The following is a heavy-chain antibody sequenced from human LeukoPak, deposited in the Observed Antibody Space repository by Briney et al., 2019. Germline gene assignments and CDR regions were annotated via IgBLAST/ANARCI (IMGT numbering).Heavy chain of an antibody. Sequence: SETLSLTCTGSGGSISSYYWSWIRQPPGKGLEWIGYINYSGSTNYNPSLKSRVTISVDTSKNQFSLNLSSVTAADTAVYYCARWNYFYGMDVWGQGTTVTVSS. CDR1: GGSISSYY. V-gene: IGHV4-59*01. CDR2: INYSGST. CDR3: ARWNYFYGMDV. J-gene: IGHJ6*02.